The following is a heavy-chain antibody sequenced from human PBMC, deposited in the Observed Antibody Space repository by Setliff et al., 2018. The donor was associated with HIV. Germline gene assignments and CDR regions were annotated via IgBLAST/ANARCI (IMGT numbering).Heavy chain of an antibody. V-gene: IGHV4-59*08. CDR3: ARGRSDFNYWSGYYGWLDP. J-gene: IGHJ5*02. CDR2: IYYSGST. Sequence: SETLSLTCTVSGDSISSYFWSWIRQPPGKGLEWIGYIYYSGSTSYNPSLKSRVTISLDSSKNQFSLSLTSVTVADTAVYYCARGRSDFNYWSGYYGWLDPWGQGILVTVSS. D-gene: IGHD3-3*01. CDR1: GDSISSYF.